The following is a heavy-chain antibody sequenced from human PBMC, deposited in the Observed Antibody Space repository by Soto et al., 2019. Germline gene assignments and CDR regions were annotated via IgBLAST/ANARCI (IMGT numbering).Heavy chain of an antibody. D-gene: IGHD3-16*01. J-gene: IGHJ4*02. V-gene: IGHV3-11*01. CDR1: GFTFSDYY. CDR2: ISSSGSTI. CDR3: ARVGARGYEYIWGSPRGLDF. Sequence: QVHLVESGGGLVKPGGSLRLSCAVSGFTFSDYYMSWIRQAPGKGLEWVSYISSSGSTIYYAGSVQGRFTISRDNAKNSLYLQMNSLRAADTAVYYCARVGARGYEYIWGSPRGLDFWGQGTLVTVSS.